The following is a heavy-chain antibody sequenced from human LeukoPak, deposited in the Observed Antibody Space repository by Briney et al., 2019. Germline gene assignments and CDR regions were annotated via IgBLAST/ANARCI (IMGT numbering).Heavy chain of an antibody. J-gene: IGHJ4*02. CDR3: ASITMVRGAMDY. D-gene: IGHD3-10*01. CDR1: GGSISSYY. CDR2: IYYSGST. V-gene: IGHV4-59*01. Sequence: SETLSLTCTVSGGSISSYYWSWIRPPPGKGLEWIGYIYYSGSTNYNPSLKSRVTISVDTSKNQFSLKLSSVTAADTAVYYCASITMVRGAMDYWGQGTLVTVSS.